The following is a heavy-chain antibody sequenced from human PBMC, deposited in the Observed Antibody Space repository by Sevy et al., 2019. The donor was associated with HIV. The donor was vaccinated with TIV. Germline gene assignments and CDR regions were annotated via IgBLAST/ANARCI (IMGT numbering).Heavy chain of an antibody. Sequence: GESLKISCAASGFTFSTYDMNWVRQAPGKGLEWISFISRSRNYIYYADSVKGRFTISRDNAKNSLHLQMNSLRVEDTAVYYCARDKYVCSSAACYEREGFDYWGQGTLVTVSS. CDR3: ARDKYVCSSAACYEREGFDY. V-gene: IGHV3-21*05. CDR1: GFTFSTYD. D-gene: IGHD2-2*01. J-gene: IGHJ4*02. CDR2: ISRSRNYI.